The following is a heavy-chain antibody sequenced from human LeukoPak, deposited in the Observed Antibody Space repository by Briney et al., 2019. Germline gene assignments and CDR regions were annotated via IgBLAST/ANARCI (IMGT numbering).Heavy chain of an antibody. D-gene: IGHD3-22*01. CDR2: ISAYNGNT. CDR1: GYTFTSYG. V-gene: IGHV1-18*01. J-gene: IGHJ4*02. Sequence: ASVKVSCKASGYTFTSYGISWVRQAPGQGLEWMGWISAYNGNTNYAQKLQGRVTMTTDTSTSTAYMELRSLRSDDTAVYYCARGVLESYYDSSGYSHFDYWGQGTLVTVSS. CDR3: ARGVLESYYDSSGYSHFDY.